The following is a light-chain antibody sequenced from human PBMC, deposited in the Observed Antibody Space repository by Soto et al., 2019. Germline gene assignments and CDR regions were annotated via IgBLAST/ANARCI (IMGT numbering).Light chain of an antibody. CDR3: QHYDSSLWT. CDR1: QSISSSS. V-gene: IGKV3-20*01. Sequence: EVVLTQSPGTLSLSPGERATISCRASQSISSSSLAWYQQRPGQAPRLLIYVASSRATGIPDRFSGSGSGTDFTLTISRLEPEDFAVYYCQHYDSSLWTFGQGTKVDIK. CDR2: VAS. J-gene: IGKJ1*01.